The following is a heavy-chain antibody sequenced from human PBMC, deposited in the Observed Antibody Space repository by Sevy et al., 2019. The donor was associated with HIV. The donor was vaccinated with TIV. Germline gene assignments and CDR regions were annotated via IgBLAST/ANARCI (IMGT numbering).Heavy chain of an antibody. J-gene: IGHJ6*03. V-gene: IGHV3-53*01. CDR2: FYSGGST. D-gene: IGHD2-15*01. Sequence: GGSLRLSCAASGFTVSSNYMSWVRQAPAKGLEWVSVFYSGGSTYHADSVKGRFTISRDNSKNTLYLQMNSLRAEDTAVYYCARDGVDYYYYYMDVWGKGTTVTVSS. CDR1: GFTVSSNY. CDR3: ARDGVDYYYYYMDV.